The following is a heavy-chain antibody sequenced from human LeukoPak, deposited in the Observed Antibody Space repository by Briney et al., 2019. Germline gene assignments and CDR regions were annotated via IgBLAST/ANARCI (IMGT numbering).Heavy chain of an antibody. D-gene: IGHD6-25*01. CDR2: ISASGNTI. Sequence: GGSLRLSCAASGFTFLTYAMSWVRQAPGKGLEWVPDISASGNTIYYADSVKGRFTISRDNSKSTLFLQMNSLRAEDTAVYYCAKGGLSGSGYYFHYWGQGILLTVSS. CDR3: AKGGLSGSGYYFHY. V-gene: IGHV3-23*01. J-gene: IGHJ4*02. CDR1: GFTFLTYA.